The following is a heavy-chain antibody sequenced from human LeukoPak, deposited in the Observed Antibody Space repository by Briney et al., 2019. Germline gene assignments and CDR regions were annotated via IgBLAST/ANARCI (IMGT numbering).Heavy chain of an antibody. D-gene: IGHD4-17*01. CDR1: GYTFTRYD. V-gene: IGHV1-8*01. J-gene: IGHJ6*02. Sequence: ASVKVSCKASGYTFTRYDINWVRQATGQGLEWMGWMNPNSGNTGYAQKFQGRVTMTRNTSISTAYMELSSLRSEDTAVYYCARGGDYGDYLSYYYYYGMDVWGQGTTVTVSS. CDR2: MNPNSGNT. CDR3: ARGGDYGDYLSYYYYYGMDV.